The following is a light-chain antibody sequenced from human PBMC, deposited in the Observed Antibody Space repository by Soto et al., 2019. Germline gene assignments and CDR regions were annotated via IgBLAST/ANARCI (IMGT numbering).Light chain of an antibody. V-gene: IGKV3-20*01. J-gene: IGKJ4*01. CDR1: QIIFNS. Sequence: EIVMTQSPATLSVSPGESVTLSCGASQIIFNSLAWYQHKPGQAPRLLIYRAFTRATGIPNRFSGSGSRTDFTLTISRLESEDSAVYYCQQYGISPFTFGGGTKVDIK. CDR3: QQYGISPFT. CDR2: RAF.